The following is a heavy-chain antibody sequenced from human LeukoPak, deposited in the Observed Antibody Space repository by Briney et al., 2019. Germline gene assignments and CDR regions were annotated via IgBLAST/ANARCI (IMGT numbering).Heavy chain of an antibody. CDR2: INHSGST. D-gene: IGHD3-22*01. CDR3: ARDVRGSMIVVVPWCYFDY. CDR1: GGSFSGYY. J-gene: IGHJ4*02. V-gene: IGHV4-34*01. Sequence: PSETLSLTCAVYGGSFSGYYWSWIRQPPGKGLEWIGEINHSGSTNYNPSLKSRVTISVDTSKNQFSLKLSSVTAADTAVYYCARDVRGSMIVVVPWCYFDYWGQGTLVTVSS.